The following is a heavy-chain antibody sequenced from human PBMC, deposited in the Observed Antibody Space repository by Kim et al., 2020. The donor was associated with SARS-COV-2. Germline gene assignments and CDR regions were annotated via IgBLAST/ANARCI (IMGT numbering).Heavy chain of an antibody. J-gene: IGHJ4*02. CDR2: YSSGST. V-gene: IGHV4-59*09. CDR3: ARGFDY. Sequence: YSSGSTNYHPSLKSRVTISVDTSKNQFSLKLSSVTAADTAVYYWARGFDYWGQGTLVTVSS.